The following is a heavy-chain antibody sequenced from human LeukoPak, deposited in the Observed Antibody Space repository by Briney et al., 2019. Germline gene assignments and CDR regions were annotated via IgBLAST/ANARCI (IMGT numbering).Heavy chain of an antibody. CDR2: ISGSADST. CDR3: AKDRARSYGSGPNWFDP. V-gene: IGHV3-23*01. CDR1: GFTFSSYA. J-gene: IGHJ5*02. D-gene: IGHD3-10*01. Sequence: GGSLRLSCAASGFTFSSYAMSWVRQAPGKGLEWVSAISGSADSTNYADSVKGRFTISRDNSKNTLYLQMNSLRAEDTAVYYCAKDRARSYGSGPNWFDPWGQGTLVTVSS.